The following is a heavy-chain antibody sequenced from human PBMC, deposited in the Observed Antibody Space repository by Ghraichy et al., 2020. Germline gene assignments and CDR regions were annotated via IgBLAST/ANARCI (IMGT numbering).Heavy chain of an antibody. D-gene: IGHD1-26*01. CDR1: GGSISSYY. CDR3: ARHQRSYYSLTRFDY. V-gene: IGHV4-59*08. J-gene: IGHJ4*02. CDR2: IYYSGST. Sequence: SETLSLTCTVSGGSISSYYWSWIRQPPGKGLEWIGYIYYSGSTNYNPSLKSRVTISVDTSKNQFSLKLSSVTAADTAVYYYARHQRSYYSLTRFDYWGQGTLVTVSS.